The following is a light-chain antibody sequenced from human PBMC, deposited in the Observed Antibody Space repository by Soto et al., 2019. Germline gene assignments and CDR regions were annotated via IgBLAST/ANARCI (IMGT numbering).Light chain of an antibody. CDR1: SSNIGRNY. V-gene: IGLV1-47*02. Sequence: QSVLTQPPSASGTPGQRVTISCSGSSSNIGRNYVYWYQQLPRTAPKLLIYTNNQRPSGVPDRFSGSKSGTSASLAISGLRSEDEADYYCATWDDSLSGVVFGGGTKVTVL. CDR3: ATWDDSLSGVV. J-gene: IGLJ2*01. CDR2: TNN.